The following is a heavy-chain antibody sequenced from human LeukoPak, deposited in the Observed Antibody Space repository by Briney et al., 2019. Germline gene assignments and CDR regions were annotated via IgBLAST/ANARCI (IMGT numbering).Heavy chain of an antibody. V-gene: IGHV3-69-1*01. CDR3: ARAGGYYGSGSYSNYMDV. CDR1: GFTVSSNY. CDR2: ISSSSTI. Sequence: GGSLRLSCAASGFTVSSNYMSWVRQAPGKGLEWVSSISSSSTIYYADSVKGRFTISRDNAKNSLYLQMNSLRAEDTAVYYCARAGGYYGSGSYSNYMDVWGKGTTVTVSS. J-gene: IGHJ6*03. D-gene: IGHD3-10*01.